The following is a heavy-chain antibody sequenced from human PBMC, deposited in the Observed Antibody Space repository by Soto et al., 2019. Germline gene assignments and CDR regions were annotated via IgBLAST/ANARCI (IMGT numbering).Heavy chain of an antibody. CDR1: GGSISSYY. V-gene: IGHV4-59*01. D-gene: IGHD3-16*01. J-gene: IGHJ4*02. CDR3: ASYRGALYFES. CDR2: IYYSGST. Sequence: SETLSLTCTVSGGSISSYYWSWIRQPPGKGLEWIGYIYYSGSTNYNPSLGGRVSMSVETSKSQFSLKLTSVTVADTAVYYCASYRGALYFESWGPGILVTVSS.